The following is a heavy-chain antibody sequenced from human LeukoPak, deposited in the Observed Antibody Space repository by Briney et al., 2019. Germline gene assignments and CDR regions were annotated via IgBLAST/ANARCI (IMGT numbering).Heavy chain of an antibody. J-gene: IGHJ1*01. D-gene: IGHD2-15*01. CDR2: IAAYGT. V-gene: IGHV3-23*01. CDR3: AYGGGCSGGSWWYIHR. Sequence: GGSLSLSCAASGFTFSYYFMNWVRQAPGKGLEWVSTIAAYGTYYADPAKGRFTITRDNSKNTLYQQMTRMRADDTAVYYGAYGGGCSGGSWWYIHRWGQGTLVTVSS. CDR1: GFTFSYYF.